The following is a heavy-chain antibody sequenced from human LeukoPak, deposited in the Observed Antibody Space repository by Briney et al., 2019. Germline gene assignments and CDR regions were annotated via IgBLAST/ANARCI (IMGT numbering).Heavy chain of an antibody. Sequence: GGSLRLSCAASGFTFSSYEMNWVRQAPGKGLEWVSYISSSGSTIYYADSVKGRFTISRDNAKNSLYLQMNSLRAEDTAVYYCARDFGSSGWYPYYFDYWGQGTLVTASS. CDR3: ARDFGSSGWYPYYFDY. D-gene: IGHD6-19*01. CDR1: GFTFSSYE. J-gene: IGHJ4*02. CDR2: ISSSGSTI. V-gene: IGHV3-48*03.